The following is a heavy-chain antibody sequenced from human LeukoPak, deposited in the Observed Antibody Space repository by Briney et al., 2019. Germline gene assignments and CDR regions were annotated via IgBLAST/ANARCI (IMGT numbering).Heavy chain of an antibody. J-gene: IGHJ5*02. CDR2: INYSGST. CDR1: GASISNYY. CDR3: ARDRGRYYGDYNWFDP. D-gene: IGHD4-17*01. Sequence: SETLSLTCTVSGASISNYYWSWIRQPPGKGLEWVAYINYSGSTRYNTSLKSRVTISVDTSKNQFSLKLSSVTAADTAVYYCARDRGRYYGDYNWFDPWGQGTLVTVSS. V-gene: IGHV4-59*12.